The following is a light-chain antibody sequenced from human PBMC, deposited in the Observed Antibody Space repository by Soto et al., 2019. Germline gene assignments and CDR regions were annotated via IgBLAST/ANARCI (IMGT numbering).Light chain of an antibody. V-gene: IGKV3-11*01. CDR2: DVS. CDR1: QSVSSY. CDR3: QQRYNSLT. Sequence: ETVLAQSPATLSLSPWERATLSCRASQSVSSYLAWYQQKPGQAPRLLIYDVSSRATGIPARFSGSGSGTDFTLTISSLEPEDFAVYYCQQRYNSLTFGGGTKVDIK. J-gene: IGKJ4*01.